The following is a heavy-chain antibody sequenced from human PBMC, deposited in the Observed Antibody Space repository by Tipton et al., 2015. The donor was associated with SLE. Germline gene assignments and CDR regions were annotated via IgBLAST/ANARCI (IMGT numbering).Heavy chain of an antibody. CDR2: IYSSGST. D-gene: IGHD6-6*01. V-gene: IGHV4-61*02. CDR3: AREGRGSSGFDY. J-gene: IGHJ4*02. CDR1: GGSISSGSYY. Sequence: TLSLTCTVSGGSISSGSYYWNWIRHPAGKGLEWIGRIYSSGSTNYNPSLKSRVTISVDTSNNQFSLRLSSVTAADTAVYYCAREGRGSSGFDYWGQGTLVTVSS.